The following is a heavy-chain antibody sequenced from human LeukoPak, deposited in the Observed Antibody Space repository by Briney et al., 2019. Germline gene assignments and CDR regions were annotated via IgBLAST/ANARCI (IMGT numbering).Heavy chain of an antibody. CDR1: GDSISSSY. CDR2: IYYTGTT. D-gene: IGHD3-22*01. V-gene: IGHV4-59*01. J-gene: IGHJ5*02. CDR3: ARGFYDSSGYTNCFDP. Sequence: SETLSLTCTVSGDSISSSYWSWIRQPPGKTLEWIGYIYYTGTTNYNPSLKSRVTMSIDTSKNQFSLNLNSVTAADTAVYYCARGFYDSSGYTNCFDPWGQGTLVTVSS.